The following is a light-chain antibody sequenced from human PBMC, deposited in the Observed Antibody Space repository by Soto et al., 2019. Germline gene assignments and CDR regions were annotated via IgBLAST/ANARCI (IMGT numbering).Light chain of an antibody. CDR3: QQYHNWPPLT. J-gene: IGKJ4*01. CDR1: QNINFN. V-gene: IGKV3D-15*01. Sequence: ETLMTQSPATLSASPGERVTLSCRASQNINFNLAWYRQKPGQAPRVLIYGASSRASGIPDRFSGSGSGTDFTLTISRLEHDDFAFYYCQQYHNWPPLTFGGGTRVEIK. CDR2: GAS.